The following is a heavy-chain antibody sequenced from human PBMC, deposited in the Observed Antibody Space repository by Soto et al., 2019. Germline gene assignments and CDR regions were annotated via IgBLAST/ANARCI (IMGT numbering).Heavy chain of an antibody. D-gene: IGHD2-15*01. V-gene: IGHV4-39*01. CDR1: GGSISSSSYY. J-gene: IGHJ6*01. Sequence: PSETLSLTCTVSGGSISSSSYYWGWIRQPPGKGLELIGSIYYSGSTYYNPSLKSRVSISVDTPKNQFSLKLSSVTAADTAVYYCARQWSYCSGGSCQYGMDVWGQGTTVTVSS. CDR3: ARQWSYCSGGSCQYGMDV. CDR2: IYYSGST.